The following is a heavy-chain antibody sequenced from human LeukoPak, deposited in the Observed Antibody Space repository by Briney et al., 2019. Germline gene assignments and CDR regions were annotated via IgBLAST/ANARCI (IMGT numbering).Heavy chain of an antibody. D-gene: IGHD3-22*01. CDR3: AKDRYDSSVVTTYDY. CDR1: GFTFYMYA. CDR2: MCGTAGCT. Sequence: GGSLRLSCQASGFTFYMYAMSWVRQAPGKGLEWVASMCGTAGCTFYPDSVKGRFTISRDNSKNTLYLQMNSLRAKDTAVYYCAKDRYDSSVVTTYDYWGQGTLVTVSS. J-gene: IGHJ4*02. V-gene: IGHV3-23*01.